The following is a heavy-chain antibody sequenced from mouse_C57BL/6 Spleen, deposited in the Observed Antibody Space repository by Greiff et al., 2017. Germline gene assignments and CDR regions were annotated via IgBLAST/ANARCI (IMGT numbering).Heavy chain of an antibody. Sequence: VHLVESGPGLVAPSQSLSITCTVSGFSLTSYAISWVRQPPGKGLEWLGVIWTGGGTNYNSALKSRLSISKDNSKSQVFLKMNSLQTDDTARYYCARIYDGYLYYFDYWGQGTTLTVSS. V-gene: IGHV2-9-1*01. CDR2: IWTGGGT. D-gene: IGHD2-3*01. J-gene: IGHJ2*01. CDR1: GFSLTSYA. CDR3: ARIYDGYLYYFDY.